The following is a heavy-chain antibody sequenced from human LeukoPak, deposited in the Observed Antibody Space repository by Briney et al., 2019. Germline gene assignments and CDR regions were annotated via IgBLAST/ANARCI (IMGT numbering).Heavy chain of an antibody. D-gene: IGHD3-9*01. Sequence: GGSVRLSCVACGFTDRSNYMNWVRQAPGKGVEWVSVSCSGGSNYYADSVRCRFTISRYNYKNTLYLQMNSLRAEDTAVYACALRRDILTGYYTWGQGTLVTVSS. CDR3: ALRRDILTGYYT. J-gene: IGHJ5*02. V-gene: IGHV3-53*01. CDR2: SCSGGSN. CDR1: GFTDRSNY.